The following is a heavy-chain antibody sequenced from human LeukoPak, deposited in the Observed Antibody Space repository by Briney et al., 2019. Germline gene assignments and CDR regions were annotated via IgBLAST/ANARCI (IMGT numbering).Heavy chain of an antibody. V-gene: IGHV4-34*01. D-gene: IGHD3-3*01. J-gene: IGHJ4*02. Sequence: SETLSLTCAVYGGSFSGYYWSWIRQPPGKGLEWIGEINHSGSTNYNPSLKSRVTISVDTSKNQFSLKLSSVTAADTAVYYCARGPGGVGSPGVYFDYWGQGTLVTVSS. CDR3: ARGPGGVGSPGVYFDY. CDR1: GGSFSGYY. CDR2: INHSGST.